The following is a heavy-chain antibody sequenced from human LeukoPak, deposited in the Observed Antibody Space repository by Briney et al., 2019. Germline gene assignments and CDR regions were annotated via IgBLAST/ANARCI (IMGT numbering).Heavy chain of an antibody. D-gene: IGHD6-6*01. CDR1: GFIFSDYW. Sequence: GGSLRLSCATSGFIFSDYWMTWVRQAPGKGLEWVSSIDTSSSYIYYADSVEGRFTISRDNAKNSLYLQMNSLRAEDTAVYYCARSKAAPGAFDIWGQGTMVTVSS. CDR3: ARSKAAPGAFDI. J-gene: IGHJ3*02. CDR2: IDTSSSYI. V-gene: IGHV3-21*01.